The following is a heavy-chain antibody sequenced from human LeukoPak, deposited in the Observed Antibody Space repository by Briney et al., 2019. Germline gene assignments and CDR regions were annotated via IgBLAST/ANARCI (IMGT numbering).Heavy chain of an antibody. CDR1: GYTFTRYA. J-gene: IGHJ4*02. CDR3: ARGPSIAAVDY. CDR2: INAGNGNT. V-gene: IGHV1-3*01. D-gene: IGHD6-13*01. Sequence: ASVKVSCKASGYTFTRYAMHWVRQAPGQRLEWMGWINAGNGNTKYSQKFQGRVTITRNTSISTAYMELSSLRSEDTAVYYCARGPSIAAVDYWGQGTLVTVSS.